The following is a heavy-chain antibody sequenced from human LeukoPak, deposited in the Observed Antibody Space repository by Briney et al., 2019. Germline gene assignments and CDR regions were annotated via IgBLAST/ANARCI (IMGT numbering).Heavy chain of an antibody. Sequence: GGSLRLSCAASGFTFSSYGMHWVRQAPGKGLEWVAVISYDGSNKYYADSVKGRFTISRDNSKNTLYLQMNSLRAEDTAVYYCAKGVRPYSSSWYYFDYWGQGTLVTVSS. CDR2: ISYDGSNK. V-gene: IGHV3-30*18. D-gene: IGHD6-13*01. CDR1: GFTFSSYG. CDR3: AKGVRPYSSSWYYFDY. J-gene: IGHJ4*02.